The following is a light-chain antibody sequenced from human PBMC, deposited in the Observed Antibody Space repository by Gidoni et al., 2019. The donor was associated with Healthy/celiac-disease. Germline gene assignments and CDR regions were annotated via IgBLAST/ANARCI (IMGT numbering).Light chain of an antibody. CDR3: QQYYSTPRT. Sequence: DIVMTQSPDSRPVPLGERATINCKSSQSVLYSSNNKNYLAWYQQKPGQPPKLLIYLASTRESGVPDRFSGSGSGTDFTLTISSLQAEDVAVYYCQQYYSTPRTFGQGTKVEIK. V-gene: IGKV4-1*01. CDR2: LAS. J-gene: IGKJ1*01. CDR1: QSVLYSSNNKNY.